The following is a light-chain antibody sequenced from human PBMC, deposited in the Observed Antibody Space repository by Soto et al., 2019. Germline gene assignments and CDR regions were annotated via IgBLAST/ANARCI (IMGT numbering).Light chain of an antibody. J-gene: IGKJ4*02. CDR3: QRYNNVPLT. V-gene: IGKV3-15*01. Sequence: EVVMSQSPATLSVSLGAGATLSCRASQGIGDTLAWYQHKPGQTPRLLIYDTSTRATGVPARFSGSRSGTEFTLTINSMQPEDFADYYCQRYNNVPLTFGGGTKV. CDR2: DTS. CDR1: QGIGDT.